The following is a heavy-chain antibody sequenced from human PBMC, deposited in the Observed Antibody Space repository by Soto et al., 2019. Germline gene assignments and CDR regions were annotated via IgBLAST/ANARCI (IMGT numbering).Heavy chain of an antibody. Sequence: QVQLVQSGAEVKKPGSSVKVSCKASGGTFSSYAISWVRQAPGQGLEWMGGIIPMFGTADYAQKFQGRVTITADESTSTAYMELISLRSEDTALYYCASHYYDSSGYNYYCGMDVWGQGTTVTVSS. D-gene: IGHD3-22*01. CDR1: GGTFSSYA. CDR2: IIPMFGTA. V-gene: IGHV1-69*12. CDR3: ASHYYDSSGYNYYCGMDV. J-gene: IGHJ6*02.